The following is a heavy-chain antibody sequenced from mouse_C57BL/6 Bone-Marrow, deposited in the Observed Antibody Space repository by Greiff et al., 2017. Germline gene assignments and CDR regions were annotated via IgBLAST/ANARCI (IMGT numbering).Heavy chain of an antibody. CDR2: IRLKSDNYAT. Sequence: VKVEESGGGLVQPGGSMKLSCVASGFTFSNYWMNWVRQSPEKGLEWVAQIRLKSDNYATHYAESVKGRFTISRDDSKSSVYLQMNNLRAEDTGIYYCTGNWDVRDYWGQGTTLTVSS. J-gene: IGHJ2*01. V-gene: IGHV6-3*01. D-gene: IGHD4-1*01. CDR3: TGNWDVRDY. CDR1: GFTFSNYW.